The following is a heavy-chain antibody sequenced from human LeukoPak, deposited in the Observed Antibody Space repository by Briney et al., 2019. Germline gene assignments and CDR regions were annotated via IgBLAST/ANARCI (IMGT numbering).Heavy chain of an antibody. D-gene: IGHD6-19*01. CDR1: GFTFSSYT. CDR2: IGTSSTTI. V-gene: IGHV3-48*04. Sequence: QSGGSLRLSCAASGFTFSSYTMNWVRQPPGKGLEWVSNIGTSSTTIYYADSVKGRFTISRDNAKNSLYLQMNSLRAEDTAVYYCARDTLDGAVAGLFDYWGQGTLVTVSS. CDR3: ARDTLDGAVAGLFDY. J-gene: IGHJ4*02.